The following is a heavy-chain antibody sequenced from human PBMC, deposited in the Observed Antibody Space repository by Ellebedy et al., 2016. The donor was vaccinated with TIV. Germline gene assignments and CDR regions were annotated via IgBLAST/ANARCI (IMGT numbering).Heavy chain of an antibody. J-gene: IGHJ6*02. CDR1: GYSLSIYY. V-gene: IGHV1-46*01. Sequence: ASVKVSXKASGYSLSIYYMYWVRQAPGQGLEWMGIINPSDGSTSHAQMFQGRVTMTWDTSTRTVYMELSSLRFEDTAVYYCARSHYGSGSYYYYDMDVWGQGTTVTVSS. CDR3: ARSHYGSGSYYYYDMDV. D-gene: IGHD3-10*01. CDR2: INPSDGST.